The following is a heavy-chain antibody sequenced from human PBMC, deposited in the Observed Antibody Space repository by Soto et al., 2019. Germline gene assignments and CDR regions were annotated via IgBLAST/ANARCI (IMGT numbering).Heavy chain of an antibody. Sequence: QVQLVESGGGVVQPGRSLRLSCAASGFTFSSYGMHWVRQAPGKGLEWVAVISYDGSNKYYGDSVKGRFTISRDNSKNTLYLQMNSLIAEDTAVYYCAKDSSSWEFDYWGQGTLVTVSS. CDR1: GFTFSSYG. D-gene: IGHD6-13*01. CDR3: AKDSSSWEFDY. J-gene: IGHJ4*02. V-gene: IGHV3-30*18. CDR2: ISYDGSNK.